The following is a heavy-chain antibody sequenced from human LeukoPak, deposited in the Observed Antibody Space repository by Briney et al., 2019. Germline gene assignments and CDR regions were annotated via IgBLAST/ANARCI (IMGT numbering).Heavy chain of an antibody. CDR3: ARELGYCSSTSCYQYAFDI. V-gene: IGHV3-21*01. CDR1: GFTFSSYS. Sequence: GGSLRLSCAASGFTFSSYSMNWVRQAPGKGLQWVSSISSSSSYIYYADSVKGRFTISRDNAKNTLYLQMNSLRAEDTAVYYCARELGYCSSTSCYQYAFDIWGQGTMVTVSS. D-gene: IGHD2-2*01. J-gene: IGHJ3*02. CDR2: ISSSSSYI.